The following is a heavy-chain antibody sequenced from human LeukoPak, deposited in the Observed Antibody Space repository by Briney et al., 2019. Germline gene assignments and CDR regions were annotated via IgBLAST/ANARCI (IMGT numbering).Heavy chain of an antibody. J-gene: IGHJ4*02. CDR1: GFTFSSYG. Sequence: PGGSLRLSCAASGFTFSSYGMHWVRQAPGKGLEWVAFIRYDGSNKYYADSVKGRFTISRDNAKNTLYLQMNSLRAEDTAVYFCARVMSLGYYDSRFDFDYWGQGTLVTVSS. D-gene: IGHD3-22*01. CDR3: ARVMSLGYYDSRFDFDY. CDR2: IRYDGSNK. V-gene: IGHV3-30*02.